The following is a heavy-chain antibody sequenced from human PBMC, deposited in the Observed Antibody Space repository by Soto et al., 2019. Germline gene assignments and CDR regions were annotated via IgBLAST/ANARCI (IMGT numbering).Heavy chain of an antibody. CDR2: ISAYNGNT. D-gene: IGHD3-10*01. J-gene: IGHJ5*02. CDR1: GYTFTSYG. Sequence: GASVKVSCKASGYTFTSYGISWVRQAPGQGLEWMGWISAYNGNTNYAQKLQGRVTMTTDTSTSTAYMELRSLRSDDTAVYYCARVWGLLWFGELPVWFDPWGRGTLVTVSS. V-gene: IGHV1-18*01. CDR3: ARVWGLLWFGELPVWFDP.